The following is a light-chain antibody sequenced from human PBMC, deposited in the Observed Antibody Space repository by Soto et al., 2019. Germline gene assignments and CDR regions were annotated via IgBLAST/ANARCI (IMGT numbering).Light chain of an antibody. CDR3: EQSYSTLMYT. CDR2: AAS. J-gene: IGKJ2*01. V-gene: IGKV1-39*01. CDR1: QSISSY. Sequence: DIQMTQSPSSLSASVGDRVTITCRASQSISSYLNWYQQKPGKAPKLLISAASSLESGAPSRFSGSGSGTDFTLTVSSLQTEDFATYYCEQSYSTLMYTFGQGTKLEIK.